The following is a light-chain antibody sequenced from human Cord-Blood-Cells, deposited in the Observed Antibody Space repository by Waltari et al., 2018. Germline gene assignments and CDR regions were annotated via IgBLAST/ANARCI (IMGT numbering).Light chain of an antibody. CDR3: QQYYSTPPWT. J-gene: IGKJ1*01. CDR2: GAS. CDR1: QSVLYSSNNKNY. V-gene: IGKV4-1*01. Sequence: DIVMTQSPDSLAVSLGERATINCKSSQSVLYSSNNKNYLAWYQQKPGQPPKLLIYGASTRESGVPDLFSCGGSGTDFTLTISSLQAEDVAVYYCQQYYSTPPWTFGQGTKVEIK.